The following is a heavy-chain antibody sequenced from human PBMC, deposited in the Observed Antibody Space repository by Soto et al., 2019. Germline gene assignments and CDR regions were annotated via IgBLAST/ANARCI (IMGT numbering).Heavy chain of an antibody. CDR3: ARDRPTYYYGSGRFPYFDY. CDR2: ISAYNGNT. J-gene: IGHJ4*02. D-gene: IGHD3-10*01. V-gene: IGHV1-18*01. Sequence: QVQLVQSGAEVKKPGASVKVSCKASGYTFTSYGISWVRQAPGQGLEWMGWISAYNGNTNHAQKLQGRVTMTTDTSTSTAYMELRSLRSDDTAVYYCARDRPTYYYGSGRFPYFDYWGQGTLVTVSS. CDR1: GYTFTSYG.